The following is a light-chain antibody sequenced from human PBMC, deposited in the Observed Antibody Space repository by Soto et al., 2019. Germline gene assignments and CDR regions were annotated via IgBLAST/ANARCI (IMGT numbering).Light chain of an antibody. J-gene: IGKJ5*01. CDR1: QSLLHSNGYNY. Sequence: DIVMTQSPLSLPVTPGEPASISCRSSQSLLHSNGYNYLDWYLQKPGQSPQLLIYLGSNRASGVPHRFSGSGSGTSFTLKISRVEDEDVVVYCCMHARPTFTFGQGTGLEIK. CDR2: LGS. CDR3: MHARPTFT. V-gene: IGKV2-28*01.